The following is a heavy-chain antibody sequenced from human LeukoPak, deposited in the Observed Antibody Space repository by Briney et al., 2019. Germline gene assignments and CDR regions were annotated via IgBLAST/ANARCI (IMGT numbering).Heavy chain of an antibody. D-gene: IGHD3-10*01. V-gene: IGHV4-59*12. Sequence: SETLSLTCTVSGGSISSYYWSWIRQPPGKGLEWIGYIYYSGSTNYNPSLKSRVTISVDTSKNQFSLKLSSVTAADTAVYYCARGVGYYYGARPYYMDVWGKGTTVTVSS. CDR2: IYYSGST. CDR3: ARGVGYYYGARPYYMDV. J-gene: IGHJ6*03. CDR1: GGSISSYY.